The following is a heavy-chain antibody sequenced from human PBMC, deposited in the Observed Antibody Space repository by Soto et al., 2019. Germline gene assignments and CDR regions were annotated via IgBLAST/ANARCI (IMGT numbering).Heavy chain of an antibody. CDR2: VSFDEITT. J-gene: IGHJ4*02. CDR1: GFTFSNDW. Sequence: PGGSLRLSCAASGFTFSNDWMHWVRQAPGKGLVWVSRVSFDEITTNYADSVKGRFTVSRDNAKNTLFLQMNSLRVEDTAVYYCARGRRGAYYFDYCGQGTLVTVSS. D-gene: IGHD1-26*01. CDR3: ARGRRGAYYFDY. V-gene: IGHV3-74*01.